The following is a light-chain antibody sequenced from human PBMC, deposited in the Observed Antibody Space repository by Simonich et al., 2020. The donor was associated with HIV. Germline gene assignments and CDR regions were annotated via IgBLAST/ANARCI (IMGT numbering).Light chain of an antibody. CDR3: QQSYSTPTWT. CDR1: QSISSW. Sequence: DIQMTQSPSTLSASVGDRVTITCRASQSISSWLAWYQQKPWKAPKLLIYKASSLESGVPSRFSGSGSGTEFTLTISSLQPEDFATYYCQQSYSTPTWTFGQGTKVEIK. CDR2: KAS. V-gene: IGKV1-5*03. J-gene: IGKJ1*01.